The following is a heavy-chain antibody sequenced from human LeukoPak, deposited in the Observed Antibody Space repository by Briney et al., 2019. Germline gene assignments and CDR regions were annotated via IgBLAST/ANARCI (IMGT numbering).Heavy chain of an antibody. CDR1: GYTFTSYD. CDR2: MNPNSGNT. Sequence: ASVTVSCKASGYTFTSYDMNWVRQAPGQGLEWMGWMNPNSGNTGYAQKFQGRVTMTRNTSISTAYMELRSLRSEDTAVYYCARYGSGSYYYYYGMDVWGQGTTVTVSS. D-gene: IGHD3-10*01. V-gene: IGHV1-8*01. J-gene: IGHJ6*02. CDR3: ARYGSGSYYYYYGMDV.